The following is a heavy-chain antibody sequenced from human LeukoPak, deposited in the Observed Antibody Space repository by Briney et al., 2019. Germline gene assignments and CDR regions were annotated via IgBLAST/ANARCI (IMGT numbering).Heavy chain of an antibody. Sequence: GGSLRLSCAASGFTFSSYGMHWVRQAPGKGLEGVAVITYDGSNKYYADSVKGRFTISRDNSKNTLYLQMNSLRAEDTAVYYCARASGGIAAAGTYDYWGQGTLVTVSS. D-gene: IGHD6-13*01. V-gene: IGHV3-30*03. J-gene: IGHJ4*02. CDR3: ARASGGIAAAGTYDY. CDR1: GFTFSSYG. CDR2: ITYDGSNK.